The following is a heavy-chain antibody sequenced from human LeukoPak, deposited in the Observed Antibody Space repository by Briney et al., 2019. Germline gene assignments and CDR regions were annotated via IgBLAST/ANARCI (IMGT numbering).Heavy chain of an antibody. Sequence: GGSLRLSCATSGFSFSSYAMSWVRQAPGKGLEWVSAMSSSDDGRYYAASVRGRFTISRDTSRSTLYLQMNSLRAEDAAVYYCAKAPVTSCRGAFCYPFDYWGQGQWSPSLQ. J-gene: IGHJ3*01. V-gene: IGHV3-23*01. CDR3: AKAPVTSCRGAFCYPFDY. D-gene: IGHD2-15*01. CDR1: GFSFSSYA. CDR2: MSSSDDGR.